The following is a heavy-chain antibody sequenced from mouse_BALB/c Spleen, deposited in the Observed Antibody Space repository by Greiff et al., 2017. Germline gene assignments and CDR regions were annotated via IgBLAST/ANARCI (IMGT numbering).Heavy chain of an antibody. J-gene: IGHJ1*01. CDR3: ARSYYYGSSYGYFDV. CDR1: GFTFTDYY. V-gene: IGHV7-3*02. Sequence: DVHLVESGGGLVQPGGSLRLSCATSGFTFTDYYMSWVRQPPGKALEWLGFIRNKANGYTTEYSASVKGRFTISRDNSQSILYLQMNTLRAEDSATYYCARSYYYGSSYGYFDVWGAGTTVTVSS. D-gene: IGHD1-1*01. CDR2: IRNKANGYTT.